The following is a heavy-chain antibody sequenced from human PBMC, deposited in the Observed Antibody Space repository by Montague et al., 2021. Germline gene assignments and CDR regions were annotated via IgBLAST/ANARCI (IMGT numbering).Heavy chain of an antibody. V-gene: IGHV4-59*08. CDR1: SGSIFHAH. Sequence: SETRSLTCTVSSGSIFHAHWSWVRQPPGKGLEWLGSMFYGGATSNNPSLKSRVTMSIDTSTNQFSLKLSFVTAADMAVYYCAKQDYFVSGTSYKGFDPWGQGILVTVSS. D-gene: IGHD3-10*01. CDR3: AKQDYFVSGTSYKGFDP. J-gene: IGHJ5*02. CDR2: MFYGGAT.